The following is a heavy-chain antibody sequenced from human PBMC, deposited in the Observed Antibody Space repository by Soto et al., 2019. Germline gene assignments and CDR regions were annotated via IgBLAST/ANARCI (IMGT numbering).Heavy chain of an antibody. D-gene: IGHD6-13*01. CDR2: ISYDGSNK. J-gene: IGHJ4*02. Sequence: QVQLVESGGGVVQPGRSLRLSCAASGFTFSNYAIHWVRQAPGKGLEWVTVISYDGSNKYYADSVKGRFTISRDNSKNTLYLQMNSLRPADTAVYYCARDPGAAAGHSDYWGQGTLVTVSS. CDR1: GFTFSNYA. V-gene: IGHV3-30-3*01. CDR3: ARDPGAAAGHSDY.